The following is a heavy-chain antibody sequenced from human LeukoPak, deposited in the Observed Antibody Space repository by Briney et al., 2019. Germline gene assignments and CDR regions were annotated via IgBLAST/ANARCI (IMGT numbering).Heavy chain of an antibody. Sequence: SETLSLTCAVYGGSFSGYYLSWIRQPPGKGLEWIGEINHSGSTNYNPSLKSRVTISVDTSKNQFSLKLSSVTAADTAVYYCARGVTYYDFWSGYYGNYYYYMDVWGKGTTVTVSS. J-gene: IGHJ6*03. V-gene: IGHV4-34*01. D-gene: IGHD3-3*01. CDR2: INHSGST. CDR3: ARGVTYYDFWSGYYGNYYYYMDV. CDR1: GGSFSGYY.